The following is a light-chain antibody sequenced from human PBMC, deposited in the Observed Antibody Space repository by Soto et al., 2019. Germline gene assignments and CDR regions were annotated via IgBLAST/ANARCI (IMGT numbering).Light chain of an antibody. J-gene: IGKJ1*01. CDR1: QSISKY. CDR3: QQYIAYSWS. CDR2: DAS. V-gene: IGKV1-5*01. Sequence: DIQMTQSPSNLSASVGDRVTITCRASQSISKYLAWYQQKSGKAPNLLIYDASSLGSVVPPRFSSSASGTEFILTIGTLQLDDFATYYAQQYIAYSWSFGQGTKVDIK.